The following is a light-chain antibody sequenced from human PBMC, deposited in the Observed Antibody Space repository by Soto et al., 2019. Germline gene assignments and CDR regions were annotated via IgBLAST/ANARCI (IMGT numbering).Light chain of an antibody. J-gene: IGKJ1*01. CDR2: AAS. CDR3: QQSYSTLWT. V-gene: IGKV1-39*01. Sequence: DIQMTQSPSSLSASVGDKVTITCRASQSISSYLNWYQQKPGEAPKLLIYAASSLQSGVPSRFSGGGSGTDFTLTISSLQPEDFATYYCQQSYSTLWTFGRGTKVDIK. CDR1: QSISSY.